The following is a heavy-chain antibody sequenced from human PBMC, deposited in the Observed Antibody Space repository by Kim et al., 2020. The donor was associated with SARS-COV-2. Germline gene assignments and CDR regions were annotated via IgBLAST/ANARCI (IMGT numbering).Heavy chain of an antibody. CDR1: GFTFSSYS. CDR2: ISSSSSTI. D-gene: IGHD4-17*01. Sequence: GGSLRLSCAASGFTFSSYSMNWVRQAPGKGLEWVSYISSSSSTIYYADSVKGRFTISRDNAKNSLYLQMNSLRDEDTAVYYCAREGPPMTTVTTWWFDPWGQGTLVTVSS. J-gene: IGHJ5*02. CDR3: AREGPPMTTVTTWWFDP. V-gene: IGHV3-48*02.